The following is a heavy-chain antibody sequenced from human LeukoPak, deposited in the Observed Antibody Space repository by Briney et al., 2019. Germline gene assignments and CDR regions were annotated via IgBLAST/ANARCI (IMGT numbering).Heavy chain of an antibody. CDR1: GGTFSSHV. Sequence: SVKVSCKASGGTFSSHVISWVRQAPGQGLEWMGRIIPILGIANYAQKFQGRVTITADKSTSTAYMELSNLRSEDTAVYYCASPPADYYDSRDYFDYWGQGTLVTVSS. CDR2: IIPILGIA. D-gene: IGHD3-22*01. J-gene: IGHJ4*02. V-gene: IGHV1-69*04. CDR3: ASPPADYYDSRDYFDY.